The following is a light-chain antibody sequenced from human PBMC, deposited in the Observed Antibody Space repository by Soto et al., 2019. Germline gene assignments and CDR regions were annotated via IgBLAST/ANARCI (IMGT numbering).Light chain of an antibody. CDR1: QSVPSNY. CDR3: QYYGSPSWT. CDR2: GTS. J-gene: IGKJ1*01. V-gene: IGKV3-20*01. Sequence: EIVLTQSPGPLSLSPGERATLSCRASQSVPSNYLAWDQQRPGQAPRLLIFGTSSSATGIPDKFSGSGSGTDFTHNITSLEPDDFAEYYCQYYGSPSWTFGQGPKVEIK.